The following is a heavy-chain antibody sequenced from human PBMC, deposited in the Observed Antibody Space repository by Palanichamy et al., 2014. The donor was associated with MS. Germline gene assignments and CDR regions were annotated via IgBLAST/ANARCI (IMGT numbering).Heavy chain of an antibody. CDR1: GYSFTTYG. J-gene: IGHJ3*02. CDR3: ARDWECTHGGCYDVFDI. Sequence: QLVQSGTEVQKPGASVKVSCKSFGYSFTTYGVSWVRQAPGQGLEWMGWISTSTGKANYVQKFLGRVTLTTDTSTSTVYMEVRSLRSDDTAVYYCARDWECTHGGCYDVFDIWGQGTMVIVSS. D-gene: IGHD2-8*01. V-gene: IGHV1-18*01. CDR2: ISTSTGKA.